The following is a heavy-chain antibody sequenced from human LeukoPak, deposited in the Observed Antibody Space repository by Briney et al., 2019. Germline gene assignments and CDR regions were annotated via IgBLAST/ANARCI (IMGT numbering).Heavy chain of an antibody. D-gene: IGHD3-9*01. Sequence: ASVKVSCKASGYTLSSYGISWVRQAPGQGLEWVGWIRGDNGNTNYAQNFQGRVTMTTDTSTSTAYMELRSLGSDETAVYYCARVDLLTGYCFFDYWGQGTLVTVSS. J-gene: IGHJ4*02. CDR1: GYTLSSYG. CDR3: ARVDLLTGYCFFDY. V-gene: IGHV1-18*01. CDR2: IRGDNGNT.